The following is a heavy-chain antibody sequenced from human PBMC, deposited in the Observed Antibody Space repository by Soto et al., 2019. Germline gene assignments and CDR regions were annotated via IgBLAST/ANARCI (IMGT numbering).Heavy chain of an antibody. J-gene: IGHJ4*02. V-gene: IGHV2-5*02. Sequence: SGPTLVNPTQTLTLTCTFSGFSLSTSGVGVGWIRQPPGKALEWLALIYWDDDKRYSPSLKSRLTITKDTSKNQVVLTMTNMDPVDTATYYCAHSRYYDFWSGYPAAGDFDYWGQGTLVTVSS. CDR2: IYWDDDK. CDR1: GFSLSTSGVG. D-gene: IGHD3-3*01. CDR3: AHSRYYDFWSGYPAAGDFDY.